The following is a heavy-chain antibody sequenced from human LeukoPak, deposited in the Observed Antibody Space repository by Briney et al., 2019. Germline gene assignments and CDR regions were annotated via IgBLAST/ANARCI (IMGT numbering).Heavy chain of an antibody. CDR1: GGTFSSYA. J-gene: IGHJ3*02. V-gene: IGHV1-69*05. CDR3: ARRLGLGYGDYESAFDI. D-gene: IGHD4-17*01. CDR2: IIPIFGTA. Sequence: SVKVSCKASGGTFSSYAISWVRQAPGQGLEWMGRIIPIFGTANYAQKFQGRVTITTDESTSTAYMELSGLRSEDTAVYYCARRLGLGYGDYESAFDIWGQGTMVTVSS.